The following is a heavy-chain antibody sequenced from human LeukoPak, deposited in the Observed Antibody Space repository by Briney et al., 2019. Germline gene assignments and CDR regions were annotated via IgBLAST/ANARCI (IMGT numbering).Heavy chain of an antibody. Sequence: GGSLRLSCAASRITFSIFGMHWVRQAPGKGLEWIAVISSDGTNKYYADSVRGRFTISRDNSKDTLYLQMSSLRIGDTAIYYCRAATRYLDYYYDYWGQGTLVTVSS. CDR3: RAATRYLDYYYDY. CDR1: RITFSIFG. V-gene: IGHV3-30*03. D-gene: IGHD3-22*01. CDR2: ISSDGTNK. J-gene: IGHJ4*02.